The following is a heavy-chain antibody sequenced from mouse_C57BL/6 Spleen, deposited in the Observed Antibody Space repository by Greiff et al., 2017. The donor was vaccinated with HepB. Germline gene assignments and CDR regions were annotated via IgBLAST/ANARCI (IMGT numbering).Heavy chain of an antibody. CDR1: GFTFSDYG. V-gene: IGHV5-17*01. Sequence: EVHLVESGGGLVKPGGSLKLSCAASGFTFSDYGMHWVRQAPEKGLEWVAYISSGSSTIYYADTVKGRFTISRDNAKNTLFLQMTSLRSEDTAMYYCARLGLGGYYFDYWGQGTTLTVSS. D-gene: IGHD2-4*01. CDR3: ARLGLGGYYFDY. J-gene: IGHJ2*01. CDR2: ISSGSSTI.